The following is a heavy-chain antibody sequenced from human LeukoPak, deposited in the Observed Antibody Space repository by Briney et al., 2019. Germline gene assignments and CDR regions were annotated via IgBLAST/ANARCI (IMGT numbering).Heavy chain of an antibody. D-gene: IGHD1-7*01. CDR3: ARSGAITGTTHC. CDR1: GGSISKHY. V-gene: IGHV4-59*11. CDR2: IYYTGST. Sequence: SGSLSLICTISGGSISKHYWSWIRQPPGKGLEWIGYIYYTGSTNYNPSLESRVTISVDTSRNQFSLKLSSVTAADTVVYYCARSGAITGTTHCWGEGCLATVSS. J-gene: IGHJ1*01.